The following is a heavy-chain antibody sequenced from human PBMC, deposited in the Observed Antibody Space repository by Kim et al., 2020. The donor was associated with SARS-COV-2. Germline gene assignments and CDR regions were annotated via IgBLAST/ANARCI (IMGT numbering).Heavy chain of an antibody. CDR3: MRGLAGKVGDY. J-gene: IGHJ4*02. V-gene: IGHV7-4-1*02. CDR1: GYTFTTYV. Sequence: ASVKVSCKASGYTFTTYVINWVRQAPGQGLDWMGWINTNTGDPTYAQGLTGRFVFSLDTSVSTTYLQISSLKAEDTAVYYCMRGLAGKVGDYWGQGAVVTVSS. CDR2: INTNTGDP. D-gene: IGHD3-10*01.